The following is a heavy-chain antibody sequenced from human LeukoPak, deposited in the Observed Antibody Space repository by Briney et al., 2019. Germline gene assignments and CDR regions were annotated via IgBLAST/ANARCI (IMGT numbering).Heavy chain of an antibody. CDR3: ASRATVTTDRFWFDP. CDR1: GFTFNNYA. Sequence: GGSLRLSCAASGFTFNNYAMTWVRQAPGKGLEWVSGISSSGGSTYYADSVKGRFTISRDNSKNTLYLQMNSLRAEDTAVYYCASRATVTTDRFWFDPWGQGTLVTVSS. CDR2: ISSSGGST. V-gene: IGHV3-23*01. D-gene: IGHD4-11*01. J-gene: IGHJ5*02.